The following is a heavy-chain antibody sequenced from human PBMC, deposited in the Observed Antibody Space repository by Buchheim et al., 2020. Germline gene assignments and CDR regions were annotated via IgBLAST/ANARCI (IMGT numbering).Heavy chain of an antibody. CDR2: ISSSSSYI. J-gene: IGHJ5*02. CDR1: GFTFSSYA. CDR3: ASRRDGYNRA. V-gene: IGHV3-21*01. Sequence: VQLVESGGGVVQPGRSLRLSCAASGFTFSSYAMHWVRQAPGKGLEWVSSISSSSSYIYYADSVKGRFTISRDNAKNSLYLQMNSLRAEDTAVYYCASRRDGYNRAWGQGTL. D-gene: IGHD5-24*01.